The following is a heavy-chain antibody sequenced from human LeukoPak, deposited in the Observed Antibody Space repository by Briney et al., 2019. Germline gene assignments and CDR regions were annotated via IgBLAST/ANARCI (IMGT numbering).Heavy chain of an antibody. CDR2: ISAYNGNT. CDR3: ARDLSSFDAFDI. V-gene: IGHV1-18*01. J-gene: IGHJ3*02. CDR1: GYSFTSYG. D-gene: IGHD6-13*01. Sequence: ASVKVSCKASGYSFTSYGISWVRQAPGQGLEWMGWISAYNGNTNYAQKLQGRVYMTTDTSTSTAYMELRSLRSDDTAVYYCARDLSSFDAFDIWGQGTMVTVSS.